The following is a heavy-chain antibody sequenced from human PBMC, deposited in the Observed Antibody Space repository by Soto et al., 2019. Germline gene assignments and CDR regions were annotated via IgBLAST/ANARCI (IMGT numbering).Heavy chain of an antibody. CDR1: GFTFRNHA. D-gene: IGHD2-15*01. CDR2: IAYDGSNA. CDR3: ARGDREDILVVVGARPGEYGIDI. J-gene: IGHJ6*02. Sequence: ESGGGVVQPGGSLRLSYAASGFTFRNHAMHWVRQAPGKGLECLAVIAYDGSNAFYRDSVKGRFTISRDNSKNTLYLHMNSLRYEDTGVYYCARGDREDILVVVGARPGEYGIDIWGQGTTVTVSS. V-gene: IGHV3-30-3*01.